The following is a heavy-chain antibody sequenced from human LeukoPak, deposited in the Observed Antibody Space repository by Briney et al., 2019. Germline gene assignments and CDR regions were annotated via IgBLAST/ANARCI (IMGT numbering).Heavy chain of an antibody. CDR2: INWNGGSA. CDR3: ARESRSGTHVYFDY. V-gene: IGHV3-20*04. Sequence: GGSLRLSCAASGFTFDDYGMSWVRQAPGKGLEWVSGINWNGGSAGYADSVKGRFTVSRDNSKNTLYLQMGSLRAEDMAVYYCARESRSGTHVYFDYWGQGTLVTVSS. D-gene: IGHD3-10*01. CDR1: GFTFDDYG. J-gene: IGHJ4*02.